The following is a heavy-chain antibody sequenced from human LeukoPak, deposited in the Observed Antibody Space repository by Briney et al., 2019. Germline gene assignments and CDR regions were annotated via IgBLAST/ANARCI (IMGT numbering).Heavy chain of an antibody. J-gene: IGHJ4*02. V-gene: IGHV3-7*03. D-gene: IGHD1/OR15-1a*01. CDR1: GFTFSSYW. CDR2: IKQDGSEK. Sequence: GGSLRLSCAASGFTFSSYWMSWVRQAPGKGLEWVANIKQDGSEKYYVDSVKGRFTISRDNSKNTVYLQMNSLRAEDTAIYYCAKRPTGNNPFDYWGQGALVTVSS. CDR3: AKRPTGNNPFDY.